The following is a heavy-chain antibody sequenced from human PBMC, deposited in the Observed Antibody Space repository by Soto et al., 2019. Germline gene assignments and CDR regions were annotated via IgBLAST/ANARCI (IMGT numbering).Heavy chain of an antibody. V-gene: IGHV3-15*01. J-gene: IGHJ4*02. CDR2: IKSKTDGGTT. D-gene: IGHD3-10*01. CDR3: TTGGGGLYGSGSYYNSPLDY. CDR1: GFTFSNAW. Sequence: PGGSLRLSCAASGFTFSNAWMSWVRQAPGKGLEWVGRIKSKTDGGTTDYAAPVKGRFTISRDDSKNTLYLQMNSLKTEDTAVYYCTTGGGGLYGSGSYYNSPLDYWGQGTLVTVSS.